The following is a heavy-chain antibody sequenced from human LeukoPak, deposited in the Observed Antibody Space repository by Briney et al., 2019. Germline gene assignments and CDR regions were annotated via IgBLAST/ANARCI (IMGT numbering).Heavy chain of an antibody. D-gene: IGHD1-26*01. CDR2: ISTTSTSI. V-gene: IGHV3-21*06. Sequence: GGSLRLSCEASGFAFSSYYMNWVRQAPGRGPEWVSLISTTSTSIYYADSVKGRFTVSRDNAKNSLYLQMNSLRAEDTAVYYCARGVGATHFDCWGQGTLVTVST. J-gene: IGHJ4*02. CDR3: ARGVGATHFDC. CDR1: GFAFSSYY.